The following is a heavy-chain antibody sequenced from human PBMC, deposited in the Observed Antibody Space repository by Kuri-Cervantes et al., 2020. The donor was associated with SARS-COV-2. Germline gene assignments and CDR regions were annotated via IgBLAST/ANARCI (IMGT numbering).Heavy chain of an antibody. CDR1: GFTFSSYA. D-gene: IGHD3-22*01. Sequence: GGSLRLSCAASGFTFSSYAMSWVRQAPGKGLEWVSAISGSGGSTYYADSVKGRFTISRDNSKNTLYLQMNSLRAEDTAVYYCARVYYYDSSGYPTDDYYYGMDVWGQGTTVTVSS. CDR3: ARVYYYDSSGYPTDDYYYGMDV. V-gene: IGHV3-23*01. J-gene: IGHJ6*02. CDR2: ISGSGGST.